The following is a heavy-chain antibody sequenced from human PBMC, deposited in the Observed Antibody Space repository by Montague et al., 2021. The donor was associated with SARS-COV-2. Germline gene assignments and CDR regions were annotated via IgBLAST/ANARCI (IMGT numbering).Heavy chain of an antibody. J-gene: IGHJ5*02. D-gene: IGHD5-12*01. Sequence: TLSLTCSVSGGSISGSLYYWGWIRQYPGKGLEWIGYIYNSGTTSYSPSLRSRATISIDTSKNLFSLKLTSVTAADTAVYYCARTVLYSGYDYSWFDPWGQGTPVTVSS. CDR3: ARTVLYSGYDYSWFDP. CDR1: GGSISGSLYY. CDR2: IYNSGTT. V-gene: IGHV4-31*03.